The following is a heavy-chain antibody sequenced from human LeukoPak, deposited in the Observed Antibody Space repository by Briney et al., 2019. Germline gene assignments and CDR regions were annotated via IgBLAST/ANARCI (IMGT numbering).Heavy chain of an antibody. CDR3: ARGDIVVVPAAMGAFCWFDP. J-gene: IGHJ5*02. CDR2: INHSGST. D-gene: IGHD2-2*01. V-gene: IGHV4-34*01. Sequence: SETLSLTCAVYGGSFSGYYWSWIRQPQGKGLEWIGEINHSGSTNYNPSLKSRVTISVDTSENRFSLKLSSVTAADTAVYYCARGDIVVVPAAMGAFCWFDPWGQGTLVTVSS. CDR1: GGSFSGYY.